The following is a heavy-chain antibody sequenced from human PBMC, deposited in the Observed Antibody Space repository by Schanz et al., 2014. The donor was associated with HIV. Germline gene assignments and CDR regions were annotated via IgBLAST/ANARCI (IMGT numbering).Heavy chain of an antibody. V-gene: IGHV1-46*02. CDR1: GNIFNSDY. CDR2: INTGDGNL. CDR3: ARGVDILTAFDY. Sequence: QVQLGQSGAEVKKPGASVRVSCKAPGNIFNSDYLHWVRQAPGHGLEWMGIINTGDGNLRYAQKCQGRVTMTRDTSTSPVYRELYSLTSEDTAVYYCARGVDILTAFDYWDQGTLVVVSS. D-gene: IGHD3-9*01. J-gene: IGHJ4*02.